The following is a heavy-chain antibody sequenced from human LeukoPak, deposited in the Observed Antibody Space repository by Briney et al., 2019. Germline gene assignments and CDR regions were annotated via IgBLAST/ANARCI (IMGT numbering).Heavy chain of an antibody. CDR1: GYTFTSYD. CDR3: ARGRLAAAGTGFDY. J-gene: IGHJ4*02. V-gene: IGHV1-8*01. CDR2: MNPNSGNT. D-gene: IGHD6-13*01. Sequence: VASVKVSCKAPGYTFTSYDINWVRQATGQGLEWMGWMNPNSGNTGYAQKFQGRVTMTRNTSISTAYMELSSLRSEDTAVYYCARGRLAAAGTGFDYWGQGTLVTVSS.